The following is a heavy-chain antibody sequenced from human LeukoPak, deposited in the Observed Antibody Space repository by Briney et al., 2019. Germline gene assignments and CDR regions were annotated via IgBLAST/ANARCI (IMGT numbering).Heavy chain of an antibody. Sequence: ASVKVSCKASGYTFTSYGISWVRQAPGQGLEWMGGIIPIFGTANYAQKFQGRVTITADESTSTAYMELSSLRSEDTAVYYCARVGATMAINFRGAFDIWGQGTMVTVSS. J-gene: IGHJ3*02. V-gene: IGHV1-69*13. CDR3: ARVGATMAINFRGAFDI. D-gene: IGHD1-26*01. CDR1: GYTFTSYG. CDR2: IIPIFGTA.